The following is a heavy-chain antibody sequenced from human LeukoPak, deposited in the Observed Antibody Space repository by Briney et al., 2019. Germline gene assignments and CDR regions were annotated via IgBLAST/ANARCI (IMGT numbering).Heavy chain of an antibody. CDR1: GFTFDDYA. Sequence: PGGSLRLSCAASGFTFDDYAMHWVRQAPGKGLEWVANIKRDGSEKYYVDSVKGRFTISRDNAKNSLYLQMNSLRAEDTAVYYCARPKNYWGQGTLVTVSS. J-gene: IGHJ4*02. V-gene: IGHV3-7*01. CDR3: ARPKNY. CDR2: IKRDGSEK.